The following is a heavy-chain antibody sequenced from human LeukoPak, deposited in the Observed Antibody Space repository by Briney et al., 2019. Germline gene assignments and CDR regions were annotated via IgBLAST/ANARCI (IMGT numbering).Heavy chain of an antibody. CDR1: GFTFSSYG. CDR2: ISYDGSNK. D-gene: IGHD5-18*01. V-gene: IGHV3-30*03. CDR3: ARDVGSYAFDY. Sequence: PGRSLRLSCAASGFTFSSYGMHWVRQAPGKGLEWVAVISYDGSNKYYADSVKGRFTISRDNSKNTLYLQMNSLRAEDTAVYYCARDVGSYAFDYWGQGTLVTVSS. J-gene: IGHJ4*02.